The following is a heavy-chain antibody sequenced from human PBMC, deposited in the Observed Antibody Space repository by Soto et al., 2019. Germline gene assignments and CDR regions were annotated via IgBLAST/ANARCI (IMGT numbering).Heavy chain of an antibody. CDR1: GGTFSSYA. J-gene: IGHJ6*02. Sequence: QVQLVQSGAEVKKPGSSMKVSCKVSGGTFSSYAISWVRQAPGQGLEWMGGIIPIFGTANYAQKFQGRVTITADESTSTAYMELSSLRSEDTAVYYCARRETRYYYDSSGYLGYYYYGMDVWGQGTTVTVSS. CDR3: ARRETRYYYDSSGYLGYYYYGMDV. D-gene: IGHD3-22*01. V-gene: IGHV1-69*01. CDR2: IIPIFGTA.